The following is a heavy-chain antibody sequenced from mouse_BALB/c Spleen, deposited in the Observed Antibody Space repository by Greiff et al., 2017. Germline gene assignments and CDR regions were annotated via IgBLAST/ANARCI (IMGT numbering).Heavy chain of an antibody. Sequence: EVKLMESGGGLVQPGGSRKLSCAASGFTFSDYGMAWVRQAPGKGPEWVAFISNLAYSIYYADTVTGRFTISRENAKNTLYLEMSSLRSEDTAMYYCAREKVRNYAMDYWGQGTSVTVSS. CDR1: GFTFSDYG. D-gene: IGHD2-14*01. J-gene: IGHJ4*01. V-gene: IGHV5-15*02. CDR3: AREKVRNYAMDY. CDR2: ISNLAYSI.